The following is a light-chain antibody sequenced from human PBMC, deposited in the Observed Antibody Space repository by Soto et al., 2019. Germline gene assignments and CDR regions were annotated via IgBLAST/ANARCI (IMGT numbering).Light chain of an antibody. J-gene: IGKJ1*01. CDR1: QSVSSN. Sequence: EIVMTQSPATVSVSPGERATLSCRASQSVSSNLAWYQQKPGQTPRLLIYGVSTRATGIPARFSDSGSGTEFTLTISGLQSEDFAVYYCQQYSNWPRTFGQGTKVDIK. CDR2: GVS. V-gene: IGKV3-15*01. CDR3: QQYSNWPRT.